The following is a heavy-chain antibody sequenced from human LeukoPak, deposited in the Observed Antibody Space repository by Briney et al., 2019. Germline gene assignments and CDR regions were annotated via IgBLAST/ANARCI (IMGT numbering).Heavy chain of an antibody. D-gene: IGHD2-2*01. J-gene: IGHJ4*02. CDR1: GYTFTGYY. CDR3: AVGRLGYCSSTSYRSFDY. Sequence: ASVKVSCKASGYTFTGYYMHWVRQAPGQGLEWMGWINPNSGGTNYAQKFQGRVTMTRDTSISTAYMELSRLRSDDTAVYYCAVGRLGYCSSTSYRSFDYWGQGTLVTVSS. CDR2: INPNSGGT. V-gene: IGHV1-2*02.